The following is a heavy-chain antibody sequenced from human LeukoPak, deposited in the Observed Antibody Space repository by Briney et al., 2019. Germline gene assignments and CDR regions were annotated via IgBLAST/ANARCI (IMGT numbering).Heavy chain of an antibody. D-gene: IGHD6-13*01. CDR3: ARGKPAAGQDYFDY. V-gene: IGHV4-59*01. CDR2: IYYGGSV. CDR1: GGSISSYF. J-gene: IGHJ4*02. Sequence: PSETLSLTCTVSGGSISSYFWNWIRQPPGKGLEWIGYIYYGGSVNYNPSLKSRVTISVDTSKNQFSLKLNSVTTADTAVYYCARGKPAAGQDYFDYWGQGTLVTVSS.